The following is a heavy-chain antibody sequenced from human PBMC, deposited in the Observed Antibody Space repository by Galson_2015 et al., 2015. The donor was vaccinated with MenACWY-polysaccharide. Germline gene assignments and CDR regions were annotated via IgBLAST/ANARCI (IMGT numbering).Heavy chain of an antibody. V-gene: IGHV3-23*01. CDR2: ISGTGDSI. D-gene: IGHD6-19*01. CDR1: GFTFRSNA. J-gene: IGHJ4*02. Sequence: SLRLSCATSGFTFRSNAMSWVRQAPGKGLEWVSAISGTGDSIRYADSVKGRFTISRDASKNTLYLQMSSLRAEDTALYYCAISRGFSSGWKYFDYWGQGTLVTVSA. CDR3: AISRGFSSGWKYFDY.